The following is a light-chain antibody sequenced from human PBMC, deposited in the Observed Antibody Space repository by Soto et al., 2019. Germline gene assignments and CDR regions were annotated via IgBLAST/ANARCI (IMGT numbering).Light chain of an antibody. J-gene: IGKJ1*01. CDR2: ATS. Sequence: AIRITQSPSSLSASTGDRVSITCRASQGISSYLALFQQKPGRPPKLLMSATSTLQSDVPSRFSGSGSGTDFTLTIGCLQSEDLATYYCQQYYTYPWTFGQGTKVDIK. CDR1: QGISSY. V-gene: IGKV1-8*01. CDR3: QQYYTYPWT.